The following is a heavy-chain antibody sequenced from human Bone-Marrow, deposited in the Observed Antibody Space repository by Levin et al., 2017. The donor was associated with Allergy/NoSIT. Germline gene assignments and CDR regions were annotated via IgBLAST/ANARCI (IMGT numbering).Heavy chain of an antibody. J-gene: IGHJ5*02. D-gene: IGHD1-14*01. Sequence: KASETLSLTCTVSGDSISSINYWSWVRQPPGKGLEWIGEISHSGTTKYRSSLESRVTISLDTSKNQLSLELTSVTAADTAVYYCARDIRDGTCLDTWGQGILVTVSS. V-gene: IGHV4-4*02. CDR2: ISHSGTT. CDR1: GDSISSINY. CDR3: ARDIRDGTCLDT.